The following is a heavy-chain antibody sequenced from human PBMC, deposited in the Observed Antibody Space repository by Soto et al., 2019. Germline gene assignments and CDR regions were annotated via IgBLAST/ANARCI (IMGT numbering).Heavy chain of an antibody. Sequence: SLRLSCAASGFTFDDYAMHWVRQAPGKGLEWVSGISWNSGSIGYADSVKGRFTISRDNAKNSLYLQMNSLRAEDTALYYCAKDIFDILTGPSDYWGQGTLVTVSS. D-gene: IGHD3-9*01. CDR1: GFTFDDYA. V-gene: IGHV3-9*01. CDR2: ISWNSGSI. CDR3: AKDIFDILTGPSDY. J-gene: IGHJ4*02.